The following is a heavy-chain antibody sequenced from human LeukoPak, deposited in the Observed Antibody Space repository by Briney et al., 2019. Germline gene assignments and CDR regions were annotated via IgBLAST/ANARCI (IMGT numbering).Heavy chain of an antibody. CDR1: GYTFTGYY. D-gene: IGHD3-10*01. V-gene: IGHV1-8*02. J-gene: IGHJ3*02. CDR3: AGWYYYGSGTGNDAFDI. CDR2: MNPNSGNT. Sequence: ASVKVSCKASGYTFTGYYMHWVRQAPGQGLEWMGWMNPNSGNTGYAQKFQGRVTMTRNTSISTAYMELSSLRSEDTAVYYCAGWYYYGSGTGNDAFDIWGQGTMVTVSS.